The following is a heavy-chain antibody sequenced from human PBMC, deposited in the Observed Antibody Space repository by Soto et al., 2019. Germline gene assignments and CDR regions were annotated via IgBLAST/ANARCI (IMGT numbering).Heavy chain of an antibody. Sequence: PGGSLRLSCAASGFTFSSYSMNWVRQAPGKGLEWVSSISSSSSYIYYADSVKGRFTISRDNAKNSLYLQMNSLRAEDTAVYYWARGKGDTAMALYYYYMDVWGKGTTVNVSS. CDR3: ARGKGDTAMALYYYYMDV. CDR1: GFTFSSYS. V-gene: IGHV3-21*01. CDR2: ISSSSSYI. D-gene: IGHD5-18*01. J-gene: IGHJ6*03.